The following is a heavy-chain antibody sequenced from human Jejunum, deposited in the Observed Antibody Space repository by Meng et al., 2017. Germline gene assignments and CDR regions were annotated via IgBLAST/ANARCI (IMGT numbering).Heavy chain of an antibody. Sequence: HVHVQETGPGRVRPADTLSLTCSISGGSVSGRSFYWTWIRQSPGKGLEWIGYVFDSGSTKYNPSLSSRVTISADTSKNQFSLELSSVNAADTAVYYCATDVYGDGLAYLDYWGQGSLVTVSS. D-gene: IGHD4-17*01. CDR2: VFDSGST. V-gene: IGHV4-61*01. CDR1: GGSVSGRSFY. CDR3: ATDVYGDGLAYLDY. J-gene: IGHJ4*02.